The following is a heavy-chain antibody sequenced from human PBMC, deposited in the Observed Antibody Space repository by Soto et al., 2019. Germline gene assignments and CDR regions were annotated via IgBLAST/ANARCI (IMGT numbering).Heavy chain of an antibody. J-gene: IGHJ1*01. V-gene: IGHV3-30-3*01. CDR3: VRAPPYSTSQYFQH. D-gene: IGHD6-13*01. Sequence: QVQLVESGGGVVQPGRSLRLSCAVSGFTFNSYAMHWVRQAPGKGLEWVAVISYDGSNKYYADSVKGRLTISRDNFRDTLYLQMNSLRADDTAVFYCVRAPPYSTSQYFQHWGQGTLVTVSS. CDR1: GFTFNSYA. CDR2: ISYDGSNK.